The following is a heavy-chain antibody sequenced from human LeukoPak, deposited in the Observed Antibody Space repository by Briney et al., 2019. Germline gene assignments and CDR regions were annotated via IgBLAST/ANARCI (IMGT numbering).Heavy chain of an antibody. J-gene: IGHJ4*02. V-gene: IGHV1-18*01. CDR3: AREIYYYESSGYYELAGYFDY. D-gene: IGHD3-22*01. Sequence: ASVKVSCKASGYTFTSYGISWVRQAPGQGLEWMGWISAYNGNTNYAQKLQGRVTMTTDTSTSTAYMELRSLRPDDTAVYYSAREIYYYESSGYYELAGYFDYWGQGTLVTVSS. CDR1: GYTFTSYG. CDR2: ISAYNGNT.